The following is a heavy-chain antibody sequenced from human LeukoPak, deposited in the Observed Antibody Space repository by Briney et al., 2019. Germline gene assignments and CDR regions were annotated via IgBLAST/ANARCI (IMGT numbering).Heavy chain of an antibody. J-gene: IGHJ3*02. CDR3: ARFIVVRGRAFDI. D-gene: IGHD3-10*01. CDR2: IYYSGST. Sequence: PSETLSLTCTVSGGSISSYYWSWIRQPPGKGLEWIGYIYYSGSTNYNPSLKSRVTISVDTSKNQFSLKLSSVTAADTAVYNCARFIVVRGRAFDIWGQGTMVTVSS. V-gene: IGHV4-59*01. CDR1: GGSISSYY.